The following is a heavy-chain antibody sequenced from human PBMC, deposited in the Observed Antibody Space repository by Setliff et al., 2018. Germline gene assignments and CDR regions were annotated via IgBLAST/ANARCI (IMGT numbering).Heavy chain of an antibody. CDR2: INHSGST. CDR3: AVAVAGLSYYYYGMDV. CDR1: GGSFSAYY. V-gene: IGHV4-34*01. J-gene: IGHJ6*02. Sequence: SETLSLTCAVYGGSFSAYYWSWIRQPPGKGPEWIGEINHSGSTNYNPSLKSRVTISVDTSKNQFSLKLSSVTAADTAVYYCAVAVAGLSYYYYGMDVWGQGTTVTVSS. D-gene: IGHD6-19*01.